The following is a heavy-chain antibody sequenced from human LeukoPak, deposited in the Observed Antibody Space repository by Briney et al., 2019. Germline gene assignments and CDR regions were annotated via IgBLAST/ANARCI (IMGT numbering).Heavy chain of an antibody. CDR1: GYSFTSYW. V-gene: IGHV5-51*01. J-gene: IGHJ6*02. CDR3: ARQRPQCRYCSGGSCCHGMDV. Sequence: GESLKISCKGSGYSFTSYWIGWVRQMPGKGLEWMGIIYPGDSDTRYSPPFQGQVTISADKSISTAYLQWSSLKASDTAMYYCARQRPQCRYCSGGSCCHGMDVWGQGTTVTVSS. CDR2: IYPGDSDT. D-gene: IGHD2-15*01.